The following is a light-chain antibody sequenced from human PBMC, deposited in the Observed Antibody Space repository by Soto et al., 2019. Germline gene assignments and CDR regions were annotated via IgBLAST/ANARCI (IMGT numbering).Light chain of an antibody. V-gene: IGKV3-15*01. J-gene: IGKJ4*01. CDR3: HHYNNWPPKFT. CDR2: SAS. CDR1: RTGDGN. Sequence: EIVWTQSPATLSLSPGERAIISGRASRTGDGNYVAWYHQKTSQPPKLLTQSASTRDTGVPTRFSGSASWIVFTLTNSSLHSEDFAVYFCHHYNNWPPKFTFGGGTKVDIK.